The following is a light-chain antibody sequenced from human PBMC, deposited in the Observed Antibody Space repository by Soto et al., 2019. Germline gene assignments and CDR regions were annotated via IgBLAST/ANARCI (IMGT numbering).Light chain of an antibody. CDR1: RSLLYSDGNTY. J-gene: IGKJ1*01. V-gene: IGKV2-30*01. CDR2: KVS. Sequence: DVVMTQSPLSLPVTLGQPASISCRSSRSLLYSDGNTYLNWFHQRPGQPPRRLIYKVSNRDSGVPDRFSGSGSGTDFTQKISRVEAEDVGVYYCMQGVYWPPGRAFGQGTKVEIK. CDR3: MQGVYWPPGRA.